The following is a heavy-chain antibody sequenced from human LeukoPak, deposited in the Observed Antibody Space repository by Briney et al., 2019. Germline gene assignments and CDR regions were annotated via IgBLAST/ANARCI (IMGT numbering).Heavy chain of an antibody. V-gene: IGHV1-18*01. Sequence: ASMKVSCKASGYTFNRHGISWVRQAPGQGPEWMGWISCYNGDTHYAQNYQGRLTMTTDTSTSTAYMELRSLRSDDTAVYYCARDPSNTSGHNAWFDYWGQGTLVTVSS. CDR2: ISCYNGDT. CDR1: GYTFNRHG. D-gene: IGHD2-15*01. CDR3: ARDPSNTSGHNAWFDY. J-gene: IGHJ5*01.